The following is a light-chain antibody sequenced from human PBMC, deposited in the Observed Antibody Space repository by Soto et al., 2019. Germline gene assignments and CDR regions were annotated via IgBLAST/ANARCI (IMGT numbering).Light chain of an antibody. CDR1: QSISSR. CDR3: QQCNSYLLT. J-gene: IGKJ4*01. V-gene: IGKV1-5*01. Sequence: DIQMTQSPSTLSASEGDRVTITCRASQSISSRLAWYQQEPGKAPKFLIHGASSLESGVPSRFSGSGSGTEFTLTISSLQPDDFATYYCQQCNSYLLTFGGGTKVEIK. CDR2: GAS.